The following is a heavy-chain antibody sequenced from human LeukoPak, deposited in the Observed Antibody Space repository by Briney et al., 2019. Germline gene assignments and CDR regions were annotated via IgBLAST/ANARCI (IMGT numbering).Heavy chain of an antibody. D-gene: IGHD3-3*01. V-gene: IGHV1-18*01. CDR1: GYTFTNYG. Sequence: ASVKVSCKASGYTFTNYGISWVRQAPGQGLEWMGWISANNGNTNYAQKVQGRVTMTTDTSTSTAYMELRSLRSDDTAVYCCARGGYLEWAIDYWGQGTLVTVSS. CDR3: ARGGYLEWAIDY. J-gene: IGHJ4*02. CDR2: ISANNGNT.